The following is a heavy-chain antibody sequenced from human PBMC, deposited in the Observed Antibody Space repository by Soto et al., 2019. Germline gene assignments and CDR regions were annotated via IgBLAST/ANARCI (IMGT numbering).Heavy chain of an antibody. D-gene: IGHD1-1*01. CDR3: ARASRVGRNAGASSDI. V-gene: IGHV1-18*01. J-gene: IGHJ3*02. CDR2: ISPYNGKT. Sequence: QRRLVQSGAEMKKPGASVKVSCQASGYVFPSFGINWVRQAPGQGLEWMGWISPYNGKTKYAQSINGRVTMTTDTATTTADMAMRSLNSEDTALYYCARASRVGRNAGASSDIWGQGTMVAVSS. CDR1: GYVFPSFG.